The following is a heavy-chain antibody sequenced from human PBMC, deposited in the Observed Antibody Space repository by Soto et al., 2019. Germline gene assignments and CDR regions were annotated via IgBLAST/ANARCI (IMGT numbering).Heavy chain of an antibody. CDR1: GGTFSSYT. V-gene: IGHV1-69*08. Sequence: QVQLVQSGAEVKKPGSSVKVSCKASGGTFSSYTISWVRQAPGQGLEWMGRIIPILGIANYAQKFQGRVTITADKSTSTAYMELSSLRSEDTAVYYCARDYEYYDSSGYYSLWGWGQGTLVTVSS. CDR2: IIPILGIA. J-gene: IGHJ4*02. CDR3: ARDYEYYDSSGYYSLWG. D-gene: IGHD3-22*01.